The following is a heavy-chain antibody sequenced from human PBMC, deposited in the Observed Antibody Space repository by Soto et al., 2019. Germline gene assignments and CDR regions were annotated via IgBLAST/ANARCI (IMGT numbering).Heavy chain of an antibody. J-gene: IGHJ3*02. CDR2: ISSSSSTI. Sequence: PGGSLRLSCAASGFTFSSYSMNWVRQAPGKGLEWVSYISSSSSTIYYADSVKGRFTISRDNAKNSLYLQMNSLRAEDTAVYYCARDRVTGYDAFDIWGQGTMVTVSS. V-gene: IGHV3-48*01. CDR1: GFTFSSYS. D-gene: IGHD1-1*01. CDR3: ARDRVTGYDAFDI.